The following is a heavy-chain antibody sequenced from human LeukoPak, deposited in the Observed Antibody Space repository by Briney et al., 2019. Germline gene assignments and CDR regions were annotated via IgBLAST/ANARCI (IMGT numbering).Heavy chain of an antibody. V-gene: IGHV3-23*01. CDR2: ISGGGDIT. CDR3: AKDDRYDSSGYDY. CDR1: GFNFANHA. J-gene: IGHJ4*02. D-gene: IGHD3-22*01. Sequence: GGSLRLSCAASGFNFANHAMSWVRQTPGKGLEWVSAISGGGDITYYADSVTGRFTISRDNSKDTLFLQMHSLRPGDTAVYYCAKDDRYDSSGYDYWGQGTLVTVSS.